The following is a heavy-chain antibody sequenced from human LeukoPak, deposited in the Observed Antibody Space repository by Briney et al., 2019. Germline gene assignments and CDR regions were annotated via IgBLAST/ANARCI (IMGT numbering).Heavy chain of an antibody. CDR3: TRSLNWIREY. CDR2: VGNKASSYAT. Sequence: PGGSLRLSCAASGFTFSGSTMHWVRQASGKGLEWVGRVGNKASSYATAYAASVKGRFTISRDDSKNTAYLQMNSLTTEDTAVYYCTRSLNWIREYCGQGTLVTVSS. V-gene: IGHV3-73*01. J-gene: IGHJ4*02. CDR1: GFTFSGST. D-gene: IGHD1-20*01.